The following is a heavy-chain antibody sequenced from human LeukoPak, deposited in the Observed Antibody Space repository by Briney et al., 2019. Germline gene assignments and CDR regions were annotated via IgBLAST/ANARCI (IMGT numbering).Heavy chain of an antibody. CDR3: ARSLRVRGVPDYMDV. V-gene: IGHV3-7*01. J-gene: IGHJ6*03. D-gene: IGHD3-10*01. CDR1: GFTFSSYW. Sequence: GGSLRLSCAASGFTFSSYWMSWVRQAPGKGLEWVANIKQDGSEKYYVDSVKGRFTISRDNAKNSLYLQMNSLRAEDTAVYYCARSLRVRGVPDYMDVWGKGTTVIISS. CDR2: IKQDGSEK.